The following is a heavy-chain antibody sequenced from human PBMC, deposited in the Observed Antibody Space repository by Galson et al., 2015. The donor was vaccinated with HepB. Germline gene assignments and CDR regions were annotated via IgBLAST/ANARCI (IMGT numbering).Heavy chain of an antibody. J-gene: IGHJ6*02. D-gene: IGHD6-19*01. CDR2: TYYRSKWYN. Sequence: CAISGDSVSSNSAAWNWIRQSPSRGLEWLGRTYYRSKWYNDYAVSVKSRITINPDTSKNQFSLQLNSVTPEDTAVYYCARELAVAGIPDYYYGMDVWGQGTTVTVSS. V-gene: IGHV6-1*01. CDR1: GDSVSSNSAA. CDR3: ARELAVAGIPDYYYGMDV.